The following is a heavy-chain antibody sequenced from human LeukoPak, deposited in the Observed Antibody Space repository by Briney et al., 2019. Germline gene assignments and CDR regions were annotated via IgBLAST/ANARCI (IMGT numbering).Heavy chain of an antibody. CDR2: IIPILGVP. Sequence: ASVKVSCTASGGTLSNFPLSWVRQAPGQGLEWMGRIIPILGVPNYAQRFQDRVTFTADTSTNTAFMELSSLTFEDTAIYFCAREEDWYFDLWGRGTLVSVSS. V-gene: IGHV1-69*04. J-gene: IGHJ2*01. CDR1: GGTLSNFP. CDR3: AREEDWYFDL.